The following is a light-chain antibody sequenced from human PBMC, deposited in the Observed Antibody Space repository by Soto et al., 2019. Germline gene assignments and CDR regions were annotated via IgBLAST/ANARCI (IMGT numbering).Light chain of an antibody. J-gene: IGKJ5*01. CDR2: GAS. CDR3: QQDNNWPIT. V-gene: IGKV3-20*01. Sequence: ESVLTQSPGTLSLSPGERATLSCRGSQSVSSSYLAWYQQKPGQAPRLLIYGASSRATGISDRFSGSGSGTDFTLTISRLEPEDFAVYSCQQDNNWPITFGQGTRLEIK. CDR1: QSVSSSY.